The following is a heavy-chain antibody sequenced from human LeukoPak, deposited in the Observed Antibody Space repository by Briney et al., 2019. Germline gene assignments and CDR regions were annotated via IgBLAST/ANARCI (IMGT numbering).Heavy chain of an antibody. CDR1: GGAFSGYY. D-gene: IGHD5-18*01. CDR3: ARGPRVVAWATAMVNPFDY. CDR2: INHSGST. V-gene: IGHV4-34*01. Sequence: KPSETLSLTCAVYGGAFSGYYWGWIRQPPGKGLEWIGEINHSGSTNHNPSLKSRVTISVDTSKNQFSLKLSSVTAADTAVYYCARGPRVVAWATAMVNPFDYWGQGTLVTVSS. J-gene: IGHJ4*02.